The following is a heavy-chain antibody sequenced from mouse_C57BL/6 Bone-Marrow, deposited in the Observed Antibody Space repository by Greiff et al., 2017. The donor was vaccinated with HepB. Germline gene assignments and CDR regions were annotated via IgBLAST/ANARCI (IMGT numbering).Heavy chain of an antibody. Sequence: VQLQQSGPKLVKPGASVKIPCKASGYTFTDYNMDWVKQSHGKSLEWIGDINPNNGGTIYNQKFKGKATLTVDKSSSTAYMELRSLTSEDTAVYYCARLDYGSSAWFAYWGQGTLVTVSA. V-gene: IGHV1-18*01. CDR2: INPNNGGT. D-gene: IGHD1-1*01. CDR3: ARLDYGSSAWFAY. CDR1: GYTFTDYN. J-gene: IGHJ3*01.